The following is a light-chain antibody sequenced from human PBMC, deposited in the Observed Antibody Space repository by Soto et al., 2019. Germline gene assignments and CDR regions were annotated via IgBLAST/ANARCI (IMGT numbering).Light chain of an antibody. CDR2: EVT. V-gene: IGLV2-14*01. CDR1: ISDCGGYNA. CDR3: NSFRVSHLYV. J-gene: IGLJ1*01. Sequence: QCGLPPPGSVSGSAGHTSSISFTGTISDCGGYNAVSLYQHHPAKAPKLIIYEVTHRPSGVSDRFSASKSGNTPSLTISGLQAEDEADYYCNSFRVSHLYVFGTGTKVTVL.